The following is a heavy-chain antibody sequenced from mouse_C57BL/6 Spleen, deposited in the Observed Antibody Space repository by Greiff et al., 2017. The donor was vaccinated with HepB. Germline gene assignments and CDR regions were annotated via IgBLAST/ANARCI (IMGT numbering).Heavy chain of an antibody. J-gene: IGHJ2*01. CDR2: IYPRDGST. D-gene: IGHD1-1*01. Sequence: QVQLQQSDAELVKPGASVKISCKVSGYTFTDHTIHWMKQRPEQGLEWIGYIYPRDGSTKYNEKFKGKATLTADKSSSTAYMQLNSLTYEDSAVYFCARWTDYYGSSYGFDYWGQGTTLTVSS. V-gene: IGHV1-78*01. CDR3: ARWTDYYGSSYGFDY. CDR1: GYTFTDHT.